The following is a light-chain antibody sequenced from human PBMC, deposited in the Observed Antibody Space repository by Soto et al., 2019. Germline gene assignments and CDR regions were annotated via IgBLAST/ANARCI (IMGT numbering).Light chain of an antibody. V-gene: IGKV1-5*03. CDR3: QKLNSYPIT. J-gene: IGKJ5*01. CDR1: QTISSW. Sequence: DIQMAQAPSSLSGSVGDRVTITWRASQTISSWLARYQQKPGKAPKLLIYKASTLKSGVPSRFSGSGSGTEFTLTISSLQPDDFATYYCQKLNSYPITFGQGTRLEIK. CDR2: KAS.